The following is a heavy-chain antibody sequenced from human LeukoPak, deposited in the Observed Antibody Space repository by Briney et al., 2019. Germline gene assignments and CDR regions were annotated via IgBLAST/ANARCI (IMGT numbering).Heavy chain of an antibody. Sequence: GRSLRLSCAASGITFSSYGMYWVRQAPGKGLEWVANIKQDGSEKYYVDSVKGRFTISRDNAKNSLYLQMNSLRAEDTAVYYCARDGRDFDYWGQGTLVTVSS. V-gene: IGHV3-7*01. J-gene: IGHJ4*02. CDR1: GITFSSYG. CDR2: IKQDGSEK. CDR3: ARDGRDFDY.